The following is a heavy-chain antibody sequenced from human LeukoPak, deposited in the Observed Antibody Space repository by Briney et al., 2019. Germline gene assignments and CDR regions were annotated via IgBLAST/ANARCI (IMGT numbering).Heavy chain of an antibody. V-gene: IGHV3-30*02. CDR1: GLTVSSNY. J-gene: IGHJ4*02. D-gene: IGHD3-3*01. CDR2: IRYDGSNK. CDR3: AKDYDFWSGYPKSYFDY. Sequence: GGSLRLSCAASGLTVSSNYMSWVRQAPGKGLEWVAFIRYDGSNKYYADSVKGRFTISRDNSKNTLYLQMNSLRAEDTAVHYCAKDYDFWSGYPKSYFDYWGQGTLVTVSS.